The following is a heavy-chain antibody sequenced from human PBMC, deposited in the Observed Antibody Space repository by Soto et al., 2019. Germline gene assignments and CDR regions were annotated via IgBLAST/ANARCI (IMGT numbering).Heavy chain of an antibody. Sequence: SQTLSLTCGISGDSVSGNSGAWNWIRQSPSRGLEWLGRTYYRSKWFNDYAVSVESRITINADTSKNQFSLQLNSVTPEDTAVYFCARVFLLGIPGAGLSWGYFGLDVWGQGASVTVSS. CDR2: TYYRSKWFN. CDR1: GDSVSGNSGA. D-gene: IGHD6-19*01. V-gene: IGHV6-1*01. CDR3: ARVFLLGIPGAGLSWGYFGLDV. J-gene: IGHJ6*02.